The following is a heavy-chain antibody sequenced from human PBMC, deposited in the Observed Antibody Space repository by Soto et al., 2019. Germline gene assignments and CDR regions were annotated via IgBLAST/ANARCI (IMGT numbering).Heavy chain of an antibody. Sequence: EVQLLESGGGLVQPGGSLRLSCAASGFTFSSYAMSWVRQAPGKVLEWVSAISGSGGSTYYAASVKGRFTISRDNSKNTLYLQMNSLRAEDTAVYYCARRSSGWYFDSWVQGTLVTVSS. CDR2: ISGSGGST. CDR1: GFTFSSYA. J-gene: IGHJ4*02. V-gene: IGHV3-23*01. CDR3: ARRSSGWYFDS. D-gene: IGHD6-19*01.